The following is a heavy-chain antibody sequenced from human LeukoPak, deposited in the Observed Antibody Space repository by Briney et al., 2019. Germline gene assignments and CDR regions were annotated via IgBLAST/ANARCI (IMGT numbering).Heavy chain of an antibody. CDR1: GFTFSSYE. CDR2: ISSSGSTI. D-gene: IGHD2/OR15-2a*01. Sequence: GGSLRLSCAASGFTFSSYEMNWVRQAPGKGLEWVSYISSSGSTIYYADSVKGRFTISRDNAKNSLYLQMNSLRAEDTAVYYCTGGSDKVLSGEYCYYMDVWGKGTTVTVSS. J-gene: IGHJ6*03. CDR3: TGGSDKVLSGEYCYYMDV. V-gene: IGHV3-48*03.